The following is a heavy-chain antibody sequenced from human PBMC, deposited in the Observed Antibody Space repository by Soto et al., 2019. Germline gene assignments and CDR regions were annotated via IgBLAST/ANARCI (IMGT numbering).Heavy chain of an antibody. CDR1: GYSFSNYW. Sequence: PGESLKISCKGSGYSFSNYWIGWVRQMPGKGLEWMGIIYPGDSDTRYSPSFQGQVTISADKSISTAYLQWSSLKASDTAIYYCARVWRGSSWGNYFDYWGQGTLVTVSS. CDR3: ARVWRGSSWGNYFDY. J-gene: IGHJ4*02. V-gene: IGHV5-51*01. CDR2: IYPGDSDT. D-gene: IGHD6-13*01.